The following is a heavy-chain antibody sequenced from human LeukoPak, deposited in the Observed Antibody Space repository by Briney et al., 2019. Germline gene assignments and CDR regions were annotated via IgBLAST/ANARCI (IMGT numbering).Heavy chain of an antibody. CDR2: ISYDGSNK. D-gene: IGHD3-9*01. Sequence: PGRSLRLSCAASGFTFSSYGMHWVRQAPGKGLEWVAVISYDGSNKYYADSVKGRFTISRDNSKNTLYLQMNSLRAEDTAVYYCARGAYYDILTGYSPFDYWGQGTLVTVSS. CDR3: ARGAYYDILTGYSPFDY. J-gene: IGHJ4*02. CDR1: GFTFSSYG. V-gene: IGHV3-30*03.